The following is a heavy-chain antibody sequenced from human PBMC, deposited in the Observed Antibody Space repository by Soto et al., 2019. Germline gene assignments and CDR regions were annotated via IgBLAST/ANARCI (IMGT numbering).Heavy chain of an antibody. D-gene: IGHD3-9*01. CDR1: GYTFTSYY. CDR2: INPSGGST. CDR3: AREYYDILTGPMGNFDY. Sequence: GASVKVSCKASGYTFTSYYMHWVRQAPGQGLEWKGKINPSGGSTSYAQKFQGRVTMTRDTSTSTVYMELSSLRSEDTAVYYCAREYYDILTGPMGNFDYWGQGTLVTVSS. V-gene: IGHV1-46*03. J-gene: IGHJ4*02.